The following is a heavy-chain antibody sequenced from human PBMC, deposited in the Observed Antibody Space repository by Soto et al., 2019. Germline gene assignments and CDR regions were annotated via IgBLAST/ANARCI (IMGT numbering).Heavy chain of an antibody. V-gene: IGHV2-26*01. Sequence: QVTLKESGPVLVKPTETLTLTCTVSGFSLSNARMGVSWIRQPPGKALEWLAHIFSNDEKSYSTSLKSRLTISKDTSKSQVVLTMTNMDPVDTATYYCARISRHCGGDCYPGGDFDYWGQGTLVTVSS. CDR1: GFSLSNARMG. D-gene: IGHD2-21*02. CDR2: IFSNDEK. CDR3: ARISRHCGGDCYPGGDFDY. J-gene: IGHJ4*02.